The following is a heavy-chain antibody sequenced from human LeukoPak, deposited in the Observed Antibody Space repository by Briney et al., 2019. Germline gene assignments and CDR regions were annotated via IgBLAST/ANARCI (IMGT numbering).Heavy chain of an antibody. CDR1: GFTFSSYT. D-gene: IGHD1-1*01. J-gene: IGHJ4*02. CDR2: ISIGTGYI. CDR3: AKVEGASKASVY. V-gene: IGHV3-21*04. Sequence: GGSLRLSCAASGFTFSSYTMNWVRQAPGKGLEWVSSISIGTGYIYYADSVKGRFTISRDNSKNTLYLQMYSLRAEDTAVYYCAKVEGASKASVYWGQGALVTVSS.